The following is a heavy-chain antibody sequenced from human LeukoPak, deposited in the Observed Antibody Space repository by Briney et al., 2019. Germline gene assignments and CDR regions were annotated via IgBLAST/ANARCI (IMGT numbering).Heavy chain of an antibody. CDR1: GYTFTVYY. D-gene: IGHD2-15*01. V-gene: IGHV1-2*02. CDR3: ARSQESCSGRTCPGDY. Sequence: ASVKVSCKASGYTFTVYYMHWVRQAPGQGPEWMGWINTKSGGTKYAQKFQGRVTMTRDTSINTAYMELSSLTFDDTAVYYCARSQESCSGRTCPGDYWGQGTLVTVSS. CDR2: INTKSGGT. J-gene: IGHJ4*02.